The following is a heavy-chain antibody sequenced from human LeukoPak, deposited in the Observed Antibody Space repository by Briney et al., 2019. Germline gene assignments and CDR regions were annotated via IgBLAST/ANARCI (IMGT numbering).Heavy chain of an antibody. CDR3: ATTVAATIFDY. D-gene: IGHD2-15*01. CDR2: IYYSGST. J-gene: IGHJ4*02. CDR1: GGSISSYY. V-gene: IGHV4-59*08. Sequence: SETLSLTCTVSGGSISSYYWSWIRQPPGKGLEWIGYIYYSGSTNYNPSLKSRVTISVDTSKNQFSLKLSSVTAADTAVYYCATTVAATIFDYWGQGTLVTVSS.